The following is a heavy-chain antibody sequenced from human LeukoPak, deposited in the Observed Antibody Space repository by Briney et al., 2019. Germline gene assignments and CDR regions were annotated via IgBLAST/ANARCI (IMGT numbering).Heavy chain of an antibody. CDR3: ARDSYYYDSSGYPLQDDY. CDR2: INPNSGGT. CDR1: GYTFTGYY. J-gene: IGHJ4*02. V-gene: IGHV1-2*02. Sequence: GASVKVSCKASGYTFTGYYMHWVRQAPGQGLEWMGWINPNSGGTNYAQKFQGRVTMTRDTSISTAYMELSRLRSDDTAVYYCARDSYYYDSSGYPLQDDYWGQGTLVTVSS. D-gene: IGHD3-22*01.